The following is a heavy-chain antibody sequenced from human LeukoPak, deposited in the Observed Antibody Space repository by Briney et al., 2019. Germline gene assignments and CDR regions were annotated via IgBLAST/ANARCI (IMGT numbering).Heavy chain of an antibody. J-gene: IGHJ5*02. D-gene: IGHD2-15*01. Sequence: PSETLSLTCTVSGGSISSYYWSWIRQPAGKGLEWIGRIYTSGSTNYNPSLKSRVTISVDTSKNQFSLKLSSVTAADTAVYYCAKDLSGYCSGGSCYNGRWFDPWGQGTLVTVSS. CDR2: IYTSGST. CDR3: AKDLSGYCSGGSCYNGRWFDP. V-gene: IGHV4-4*07. CDR1: GGSISSYY.